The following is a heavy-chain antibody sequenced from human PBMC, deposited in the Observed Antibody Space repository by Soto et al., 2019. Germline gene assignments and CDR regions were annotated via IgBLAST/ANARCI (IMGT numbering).Heavy chain of an antibody. CDR1: GGSISSSSYY. Sequence: SETLSLTCTVSGGSISSSSYYWGWIRQPPGKGLEWIGSIYYSGSTYYNPSLKSRVTISVDTSKNQFSLKLSSVTAADTAVYYCARYIFSRSSTSCYDLHSPSDYWGQGTLVTVS. D-gene: IGHD2-2*01. J-gene: IGHJ4*02. V-gene: IGHV4-39*07. CDR2: IYYSGST. CDR3: ARYIFSRSSTSCYDLHSPSDY.